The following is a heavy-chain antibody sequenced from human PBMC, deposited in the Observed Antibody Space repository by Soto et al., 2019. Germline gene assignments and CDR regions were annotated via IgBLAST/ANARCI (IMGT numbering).Heavy chain of an antibody. D-gene: IGHD1-26*01. V-gene: IGHV4-30-2*01. CDR2: IYHSGST. CDR1: GGSISSGGYS. J-gene: IGHJ3*02. Sequence: QLQLQESGSGLVKPSQTLSLTCAVSGGSISSGGYSWSWIRQPPGKGLEWIGYIYHSGSTYYNPSLKSRVTISVDSSKKQFSLKLSSVTAADTAVYYCARDGVMGGDGADAFDIWGQGTMVTVSS. CDR3: ARDGVMGGDGADAFDI.